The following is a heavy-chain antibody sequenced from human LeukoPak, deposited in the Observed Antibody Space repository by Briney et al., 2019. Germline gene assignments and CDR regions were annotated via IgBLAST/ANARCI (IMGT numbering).Heavy chain of an antibody. V-gene: IGHV1-18*01. CDR1: GYTFTSYG. Sequence: ASVKVSCKASGYTFTSYGISWVRQAPGQGLEGMGWISAYNGNTNYAQKLQGRVTMTTDTSTSTAYMELRSLRSDDTAVYYCARRRYGDYAFRGYYYYYMDVWGKGTTVTVSS. J-gene: IGHJ6*03. D-gene: IGHD4-17*01. CDR3: ARRRYGDYAFRGYYYYYMDV. CDR2: ISAYNGNT.